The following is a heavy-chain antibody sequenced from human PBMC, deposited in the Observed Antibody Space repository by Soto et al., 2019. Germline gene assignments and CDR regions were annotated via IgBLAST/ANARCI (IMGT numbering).Heavy chain of an antibody. CDR3: AGSRDSGYYYVSQLGYYGMDV. Sequence: SETLSLTCTVSGGSISSGDYYWSWIRQPPGKGLEWIGYIYYSGSTYYNPSLKSRVTISVDTSKNQFSLKLSSVTAANTAVYYCAGSRDSGYYYVSQLGYYGMDVWGQGTTVTVSS. CDR2: IYYSGST. CDR1: GGSISSGDYY. D-gene: IGHD3-22*01. J-gene: IGHJ6*02. V-gene: IGHV4-30-4*01.